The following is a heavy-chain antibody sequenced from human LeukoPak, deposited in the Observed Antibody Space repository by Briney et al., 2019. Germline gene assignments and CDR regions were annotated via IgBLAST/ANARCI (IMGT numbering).Heavy chain of an antibody. CDR2: INPNSGGT. CDR3: ARDVKSYDSSGCYYDY. D-gene: IGHD3-22*01. Sequence: ASVKVSCKVSGYTLTELSMHWVRQAPGQGLEWMGWINPNSGGTNYAQKFQGRVTMTRDTSISTAYMELSRLRSDDTAVYYCARDVKSYDSSGCYYDYWGQGTLVTVSS. CDR1: GYTLTELS. V-gene: IGHV1-2*02. J-gene: IGHJ4*02.